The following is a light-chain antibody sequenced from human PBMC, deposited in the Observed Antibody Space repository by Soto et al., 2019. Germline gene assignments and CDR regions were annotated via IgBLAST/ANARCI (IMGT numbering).Light chain of an antibody. CDR2: KTS. Sequence: DIHMTQSPSTLSASVGDRVTITCRASQSISIWLAWYQQKPGKAPNLLIYKTSSLETGVPSRFSGSGSGTEMTITISSLQPDDFATYYCQHWNDYSWTFGQGTKVEVK. V-gene: IGKV1-5*03. CDR1: QSISIW. J-gene: IGKJ1*01. CDR3: QHWNDYSWT.